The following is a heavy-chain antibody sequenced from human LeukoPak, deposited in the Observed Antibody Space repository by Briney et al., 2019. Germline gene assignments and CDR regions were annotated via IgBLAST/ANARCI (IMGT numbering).Heavy chain of an antibody. CDR3: ASREPRIAAAYDY. CDR1: GYTFTGYY. Sequence: APVKVSCKASGYTFTGYYMHWVRQAPGQGLEWMGWINPDSGGTNYAQRFQGRVTTTRDTSISTAYMELSRLRSDDTAVYYCASREPRIAAAYDYWGQGTLVTVSS. CDR2: INPDSGGT. D-gene: IGHD6-13*01. V-gene: IGHV1-2*02. J-gene: IGHJ4*02.